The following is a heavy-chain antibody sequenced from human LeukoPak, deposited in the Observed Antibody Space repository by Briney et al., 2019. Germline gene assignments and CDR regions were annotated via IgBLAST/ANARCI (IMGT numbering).Heavy chain of an antibody. J-gene: IGHJ6*02. V-gene: IGHV3-23*01. D-gene: IGHD6-19*01. CDR3: ARDLTGYSSGWYLWGNYYYYGMDV. CDR1: GLNFGSYA. CDR2: LDSTP. Sequence: GGSLRLSCVASGLNFGSYAMSWVRQVPGKGLEWVSGLDSTPHYSDSVKGRFTISRDNAKNSLYLQMNSLRAEDTAVYYCARDLTGYSSGWYLWGNYYYYGMDVWGQGTTVTVSS.